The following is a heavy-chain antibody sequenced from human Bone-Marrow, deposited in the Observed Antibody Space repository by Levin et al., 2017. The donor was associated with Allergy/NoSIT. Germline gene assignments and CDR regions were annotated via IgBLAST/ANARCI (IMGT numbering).Heavy chain of an antibody. J-gene: IGHJ5*02. CDR1: GFIFSAYA. Sequence: GESLKISCVGSGFIFSAYAIHWVRQAPGKGLIWMTVISYDGSNTEYAESVKGRFTVSRDNSKNTVYLQMNSLRPEDTAVYYCARDYTESSDHLGPWGQGTLVTVSS. CDR3: ARDYTESSDHLGP. V-gene: IGHV3-30*04. CDR2: ISYDGSNT. D-gene: IGHD1-14*01.